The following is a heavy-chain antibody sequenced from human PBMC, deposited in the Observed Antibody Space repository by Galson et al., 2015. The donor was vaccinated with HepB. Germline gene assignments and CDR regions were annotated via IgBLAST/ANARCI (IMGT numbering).Heavy chain of an antibody. CDR1: GLTFSTYA. D-gene: IGHD2-15*01. CDR2: ISGSGGST. J-gene: IGHJ3*02. Sequence: SLRLSCAASGLTFSTYAMNWVRQAPGKGLEWVSAISGSGGSTYYADSVKGRFTISRDNSKNTLYLQMKSLRAEDMAVYYCARGSSGGIGSPYLSHNAFDMWGQGTTVTVSS. V-gene: IGHV3-23*01. CDR3: ARGSSGGIGSPYLSHNAFDM.